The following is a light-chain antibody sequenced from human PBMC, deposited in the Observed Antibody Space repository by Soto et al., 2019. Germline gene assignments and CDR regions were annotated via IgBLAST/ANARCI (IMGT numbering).Light chain of an antibody. Sequence: IQLTQSPASLSASVVDRVTITFLASQGISSYLAWYQQKPGKAPKLLIYAASTLQSGVPSRFSGSGSGTDFTLTITSLQSEDFAVYFCQQYNNWPFTFGPGTKVDIK. CDR1: QGISSY. CDR2: AAS. CDR3: QQYNNWPFT. J-gene: IGKJ3*01. V-gene: IGKV1-9*01.